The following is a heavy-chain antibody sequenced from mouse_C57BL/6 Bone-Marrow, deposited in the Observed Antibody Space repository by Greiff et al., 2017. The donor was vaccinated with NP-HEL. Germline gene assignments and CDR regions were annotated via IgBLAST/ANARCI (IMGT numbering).Heavy chain of an antibody. D-gene: IGHD1-2*01. CDR2: IWSDGSK. J-gene: IGHJ4*01. CDR3: ARNHYSGTYYAMDY. CDR1: GFSLTSYG. V-gene: IGHV2-6*02. Sequence: VQRVESGPGLVAPSQSLSITCTVSGFSLTSYGVHWVRQPPGKGLEWLVVIWSDGSKTYNSALKSRLSITKDNSKSQDFLKMNSLQTDYTAMYYCARNHYSGTYYAMDYWGQGTSVTVSS.